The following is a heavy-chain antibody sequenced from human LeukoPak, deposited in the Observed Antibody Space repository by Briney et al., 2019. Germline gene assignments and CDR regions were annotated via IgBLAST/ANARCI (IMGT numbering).Heavy chain of an antibody. Sequence: GGSLRLSCAASGFTVSGNYMSWVRQAPGKGLEWVSVIHSGGNTYYADSVKGRFAISRDNSKNTLYLQMNSLRAEDTAVYFCARASTSGWDGFDHWGQGTLVTVSS. CDR1: GFTVSGNY. D-gene: IGHD6-19*01. CDR3: ARASTSGWDGFDH. J-gene: IGHJ4*02. V-gene: IGHV3-53*01. CDR2: IHSGGNT.